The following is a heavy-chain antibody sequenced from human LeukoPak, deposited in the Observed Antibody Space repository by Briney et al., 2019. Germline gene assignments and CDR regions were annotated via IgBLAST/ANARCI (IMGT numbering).Heavy chain of an antibody. D-gene: IGHD6-6*01. V-gene: IGHV1-2*02. CDR2: INPNSGGT. Sequence: EASVTVSCKASGYTFTGYHMHWVRQAPGQGLEWMGWINPNSGGTNYAQKFQGRVTMTRDTSISTAYMELSRLRSDDTAVYYCARVGAAARPKRVEKQSYYYYYGMDVWGQGTTVTVSS. CDR3: ARVGAAARPKRVEKQSYYYYYGMDV. J-gene: IGHJ6*02. CDR1: GYTFTGYH.